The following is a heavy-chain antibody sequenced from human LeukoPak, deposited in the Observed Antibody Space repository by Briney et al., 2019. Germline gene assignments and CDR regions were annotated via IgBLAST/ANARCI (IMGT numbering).Heavy chain of an antibody. J-gene: IGHJ4*02. CDR3: AKTYYYDSVGYSPFDY. CDR1: GFSFSRYS. V-gene: IGHV3-21*01. CDR2: ISISSGSI. D-gene: IGHD3-22*01. Sequence: PGGSLRLSCVASGFSFSRYSMNWVRQAPGKGLERVSSISISSGSIYYADSVKGRFTISRDNAKNSLCLQMNSLRAEDTAIYYCAKTYYYDSVGYSPFDYWGQGSRVIVSS.